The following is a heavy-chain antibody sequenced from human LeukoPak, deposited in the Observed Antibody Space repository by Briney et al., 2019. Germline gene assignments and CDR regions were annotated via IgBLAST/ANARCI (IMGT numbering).Heavy chain of an antibody. Sequence: GGSLRLSCAASGFPFSSYAMTWVRQAPGKGLEWVAYISTGSSTIYYADSVKGRFTISRDNAKNSLYLQMNSLRAEDTAVYYCAGEGPAAYYDILTGPNYYYYGMDVWGQGTTVTVSS. CDR1: GFPFSSYA. J-gene: IGHJ6*02. V-gene: IGHV3-48*04. D-gene: IGHD3-9*01. CDR3: AGEGPAAYYDILTGPNYYYYGMDV. CDR2: ISTGSSTI.